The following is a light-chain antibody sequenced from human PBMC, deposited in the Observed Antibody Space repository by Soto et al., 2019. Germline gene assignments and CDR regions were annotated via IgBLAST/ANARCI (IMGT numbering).Light chain of an antibody. CDR1: QSVSSSY. CDR3: QHYGTSPTWT. V-gene: IGKV3-20*01. Sequence: EIVLTQSPGTLSLSPGERATRSCRASQSVSSSYLAWYQQKPGQAPRLLIYGASSRATGIPDRFSGSGSGTDFTLTISRLEPEDFAVYYCQHYGTSPTWTFCQGTKVEI. J-gene: IGKJ1*01. CDR2: GAS.